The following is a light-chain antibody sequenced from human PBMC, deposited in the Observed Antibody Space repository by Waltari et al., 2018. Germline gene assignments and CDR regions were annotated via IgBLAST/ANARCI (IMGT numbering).Light chain of an antibody. V-gene: IGKV1-39*01. CDR2: AAS. Sequence: MTQSPLSLSASVGDTVTITCRASQSISSYLNWYQQKPGKAPKLLIYAASSLQSGVPSRFSGSGSGTDFTLTISSLQPEDFATYYCQQSYSTPLTFGGGTKVEIK. CDR3: QQSYSTPLT. J-gene: IGKJ4*01. CDR1: QSISSY.